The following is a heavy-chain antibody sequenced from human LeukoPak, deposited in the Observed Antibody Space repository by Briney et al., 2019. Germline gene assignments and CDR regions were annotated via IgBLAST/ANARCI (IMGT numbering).Heavy chain of an antibody. CDR2: INPNSGGT. V-gene: IGHV1-2*06. J-gene: IGHJ4*02. CDR3: TRSWIQLWTPDFDH. CDR1: GYTFSGHY. Sequence: ASVKVSCKASGYTFSGHYLHWVRPAPGQGLEWMGRINPNSGGTKYAQKFQNRVTMTSDTSVSTAYMELNGLRSDDTAIYYCTRSWIQLWTPDFDHWGQGTLVTVSS. D-gene: IGHD5-18*01.